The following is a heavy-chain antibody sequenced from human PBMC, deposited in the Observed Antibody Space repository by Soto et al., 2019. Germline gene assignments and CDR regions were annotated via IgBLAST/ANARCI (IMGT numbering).Heavy chain of an antibody. J-gene: IGHJ6*03. Sequence: QVQLVESGGGLVKPGGSLRLSCAASGFTFSDYYMSWIRQAPGKGLEWVSYISSSGSTIYYADSVKGRFTISRDNAKNPLYLQMNSLRAEDTAVYYCNLSYGSGLYYYMDVWGKGTTVTVSS. V-gene: IGHV3-11*01. CDR1: GFTFSDYY. CDR2: ISSSGSTI. CDR3: NLSYGSGLYYYMDV. D-gene: IGHD3-10*01.